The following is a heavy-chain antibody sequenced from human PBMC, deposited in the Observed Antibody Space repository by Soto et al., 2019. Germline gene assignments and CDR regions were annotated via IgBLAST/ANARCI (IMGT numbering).Heavy chain of an antibody. D-gene: IGHD6-19*01. Sequence: QLQLQESGPGLVKPSETLSLTCTVSGGSISSSSYYWGWIRQPPGKGLEWIGSIYYSGSTYYNPSLKRRVTISVDTSKNQFSLKLSSVTAADTAVYYCARLAVAGTAQYYYYGMDVWGQGTTVTVSS. J-gene: IGHJ6*02. CDR1: GGSISSSSYY. CDR3: ARLAVAGTAQYYYYGMDV. V-gene: IGHV4-39*01. CDR2: IYYSGST.